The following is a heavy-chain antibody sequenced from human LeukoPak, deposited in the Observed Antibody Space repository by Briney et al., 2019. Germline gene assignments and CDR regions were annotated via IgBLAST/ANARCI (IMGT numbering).Heavy chain of an antibody. CDR2: IYYSGST. V-gene: IGHV4-30-4*07. CDR1: GGSISSGGYS. J-gene: IGHJ4*02. D-gene: IGHD6-19*01. Sequence: SSQTLSLTCAVSGGSISSGGYSWSWIRQPPGKGLEWIGYIYYSGSTNYNPSLKSRVTISVDTSKNQFSLKLSSVTAADTAVYYCARWSGSGLKMTGALVSGMFDYWGQGTLVTVSS. CDR3: ARWSGSGLKMTGALVSGMFDY.